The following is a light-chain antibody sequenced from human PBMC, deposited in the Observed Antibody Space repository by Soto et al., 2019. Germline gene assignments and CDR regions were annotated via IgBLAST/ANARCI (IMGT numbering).Light chain of an antibody. J-gene: IGKJ5*01. Sequence: DIQMTHSPSSLSASVGDRVTITCQASQDISDYLNWYQQKPGKAPKLLIYDASNLETGVPSGFSGSGSGTDFTFTISSLQPEDIATYYCQQYDNLSITFGQGTRLEIK. CDR1: QDISDY. CDR2: DAS. CDR3: QQYDNLSIT. V-gene: IGKV1-33*01.